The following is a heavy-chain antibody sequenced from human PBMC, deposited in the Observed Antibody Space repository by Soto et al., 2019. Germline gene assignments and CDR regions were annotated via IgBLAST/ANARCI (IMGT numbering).Heavy chain of an antibody. D-gene: IGHD2-21*02. CDR3: AREIVTAGGNNYFDP. V-gene: IGHV4-4*02. Sequence: PSETLSLTCGVSGGTVASSHWWSWVRQSPSRGLEWIGNVYHTGDTNFNPSLQSRVTFSVDKSNNQFSLRLTSLTAADTAVYFCAREIVTAGGNNYFDPGALEPWSPSPQ. CDR1: GGTVASSHW. J-gene: IGHJ5*01. CDR2: VYHTGDT.